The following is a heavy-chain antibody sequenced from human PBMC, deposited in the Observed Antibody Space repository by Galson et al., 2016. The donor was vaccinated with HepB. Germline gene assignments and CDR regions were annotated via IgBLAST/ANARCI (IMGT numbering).Heavy chain of an antibody. Sequence: SLRLSCAVSGFTFSRHWMSWVRQAPGKGLEWVGRIKSKDAGGTTDYAAPVKGRFSVSRDDSENTLYLQMNRLKTEDTAVYYCTTEGWSDAQFFDYWGQGTLVTVSS. CDR2: IKSKDAGGTT. CDR3: TTEGWSDAQFFDY. J-gene: IGHJ4*02. V-gene: IGHV3-15*01. CDR1: GFTFSRHW. D-gene: IGHD1-1*01.